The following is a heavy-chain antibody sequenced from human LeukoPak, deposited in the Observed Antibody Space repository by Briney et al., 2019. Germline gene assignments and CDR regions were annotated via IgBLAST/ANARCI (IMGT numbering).Heavy chain of an antibody. V-gene: IGHV4-39*07. J-gene: IGHJ6*03. CDR1: GDSISSSSYY. D-gene: IGHD3-10*01. Sequence: PSETLSLTCTVSGDSISSSSYYWGWIRQPPGKGLEWIGSIYYSGSTYYNPSLKSRVTISVDTSKNQFSLKLSSVTAADTAKYYCARELTEYYYGSGSYYRDYYYYYYMDVWGKGPTVTVSS. CDR3: ARELTEYYYGSGSYYRDYYYYYYMDV. CDR2: IYYSGST.